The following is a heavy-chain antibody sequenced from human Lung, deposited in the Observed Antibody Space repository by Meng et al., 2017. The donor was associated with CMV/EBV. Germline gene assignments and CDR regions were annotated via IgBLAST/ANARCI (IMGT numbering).Heavy chain of an antibody. J-gene: IGHJ4*02. V-gene: IGHV1-2*02. CDR2: INPNSGGT. D-gene: IGHD2-2*01. CDR3: ASLLGYCSSTSCYEGNYYFDY. CDR1: GYTFTGYY. Sequence: ASVKVSXKASGYTFTGYYMHWVRQAPGQGLEWMGWINPNSGGTNYAQKFQGRVTMTRDTSISTAYMELSRLRSDDTAVYYCASLLGYCSSTSCYEGNYYFDYWRQGTLVTVSS.